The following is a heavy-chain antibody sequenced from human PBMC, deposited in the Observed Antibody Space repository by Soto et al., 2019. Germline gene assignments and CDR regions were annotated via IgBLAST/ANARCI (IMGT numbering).Heavy chain of an antibody. Sequence: PRASVKVSCKASGYTFTSYGISWVRQAPGQGLEWMGWISAYNGNTNYAQKLQGRVTMTTDTSTSTAYMELRSLRSDDTAVYYCARHIEQQLVRVFGYWGQGALVTVSS. CDR2: ISAYNGNT. D-gene: IGHD6-13*01. J-gene: IGHJ4*02. CDR1: GYTFTSYG. V-gene: IGHV1-18*01. CDR3: ARHIEQQLVRVFGY.